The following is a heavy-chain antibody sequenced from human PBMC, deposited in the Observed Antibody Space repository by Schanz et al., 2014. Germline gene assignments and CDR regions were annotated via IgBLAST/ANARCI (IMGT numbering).Heavy chain of an antibody. J-gene: IGHJ6*02. CDR1: GASISSSNW. CDR2: IYHSGNT. Sequence: QVQLQESGPGLVKPSGTLSLTCAVSGASISSSNWWSWVRQPPGKGLEWIGEIYHSGNTNYNASLKSRVTGRVNISKNNSTNKLYLQTAAHTAVYYCARDSVSGGTGGYGMDVWGQGTTVTVSS. CDR3: ARDSVSGGTGGYGMDV. D-gene: IGHD2-8*02. V-gene: IGHV4-4*02.